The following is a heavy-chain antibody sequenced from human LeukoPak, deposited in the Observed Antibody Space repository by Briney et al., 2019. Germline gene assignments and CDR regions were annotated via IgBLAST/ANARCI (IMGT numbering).Heavy chain of an antibody. Sequence: PGGSLRLSCVASGFTFSTYWMSWVRQAPGKGLEWVANIKHDGSEKYYVDSVKGRFTISRDNAKNSLYLEMNSLRAEDTAVYYCARITGIEAAGDYWGRGTLVTVSS. CDR3: ARITGIEAAGDY. V-gene: IGHV3-7*04. D-gene: IGHD6-13*01. J-gene: IGHJ4*02. CDR1: GFTFSTYW. CDR2: IKHDGSEK.